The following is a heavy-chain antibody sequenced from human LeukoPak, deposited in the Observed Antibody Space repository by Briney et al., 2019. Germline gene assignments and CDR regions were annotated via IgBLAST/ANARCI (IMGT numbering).Heavy chain of an antibody. CDR1: GFTFSTYW. CDR3: ARSRQATPSAAFTYADY. CDR2: IKQDGSEK. V-gene: IGHV3-7*01. D-gene: IGHD2/OR15-2a*01. J-gene: IGHJ4*02. Sequence: PGGSLRLSCAASGFTFSTYWMTWVRQAPGKGLEWVANIKQDGSEKYYEDSVKGRFTISRDNAKKSLSLQMNSLRAEDTAVYYCARSRQATPSAAFTYADYWGQGTLVTVSS.